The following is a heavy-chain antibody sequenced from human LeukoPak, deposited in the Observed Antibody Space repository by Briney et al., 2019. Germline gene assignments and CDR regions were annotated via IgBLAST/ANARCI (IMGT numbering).Heavy chain of an antibody. CDR2: IYYNGST. CDR1: GGSISSGDYY. V-gene: IGHV4-30-4*08. D-gene: IGHD2/OR15-2a*01. J-gene: IGHJ6*03. Sequence: PSETLSLTCTVSGGSISSGDYYWSWIRQPPGKGLEWIGFIYYNGSTYYNPSLKSRVTISVDTSKNQFSLKLSSVTAADTALYYCAREYRPYYYYYMDVWGKGTTVTVSS. CDR3: AREYRPYYYYYMDV.